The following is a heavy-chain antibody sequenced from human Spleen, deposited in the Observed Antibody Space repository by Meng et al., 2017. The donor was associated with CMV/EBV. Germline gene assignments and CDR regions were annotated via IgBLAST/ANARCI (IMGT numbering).Heavy chain of an antibody. CDR1: GGSVSSGSYY. CDR2: IYYSGST. J-gene: IGHJ6*02. D-gene: IGHD3-3*01. CDR3: ARAPYDFWSGYSYYYYGMDV. Sequence: SETLSLTCTVSGGSVSSGSYYWSWIRQPPGKGLEWIGYIYYSGSTNYNPSLKSRVTISVDTSKNQFSLKLSSVTAADTAVYYCARAPYDFWSGYSYYYYGMDVWGQGTTVTVSS. V-gene: IGHV4-61*01.